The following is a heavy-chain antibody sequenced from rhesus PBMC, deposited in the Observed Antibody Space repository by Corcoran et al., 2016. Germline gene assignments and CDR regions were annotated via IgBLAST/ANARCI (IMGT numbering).Heavy chain of an antibody. V-gene: IGHV3S5*01. J-gene: IGHJ4*01. Sequence: LQLQESGPGLVKPSETLSVTCAVSGGSISSSYGMSWVRQAPGKGLEWVSAINSGGGSTYYADSVKGRFTISRDNSKNTLSLQMNSLRAEDTAVYDCAKELPDSSSYAFDYWGQGVLVTVSS. CDR1: GGSISSSYG. CDR3: AKELPDSSSYAFDY. CDR2: INSGGGST. D-gene: IGHD6-43*01.